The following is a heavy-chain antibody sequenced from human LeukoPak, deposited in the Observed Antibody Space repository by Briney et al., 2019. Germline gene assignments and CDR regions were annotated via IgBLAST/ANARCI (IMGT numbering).Heavy chain of an antibody. D-gene: IGHD1-20*01. V-gene: IGHV3-20*04. CDR1: GFTFDDYG. CDR3: ARGLEDNWNDVPGDY. Sequence: GGSLRLSCEASGFTFDDYGMSWVRQAPGKGLEWVSGINWNGGSTGYADSVKGRFTISRDNAKNSLYLQMNSLRAEDTALYYCARGLEDNWNDVPGDYWGQGTLVTVSS. CDR2: INWNGGST. J-gene: IGHJ4*02.